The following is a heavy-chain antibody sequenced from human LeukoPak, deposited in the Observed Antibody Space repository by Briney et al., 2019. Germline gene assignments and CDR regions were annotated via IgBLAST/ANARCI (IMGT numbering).Heavy chain of an antibody. CDR2: VHLDGRT. CDR3: AREGGFYRPLDY. V-gene: IGHV4-4*02. Sequence: SETLSLTGDVSGGAVTSTNWWTWVRQPPGKGLEWIGEVHLDGRTNYNPSRKSRLIMSADLPENHISLKLTSVTAADTAVYYCAREGGFYRPLDYSGQGTLVTVSS. D-gene: IGHD3-3*01. J-gene: IGHJ4*02. CDR1: GGAVTSTNW.